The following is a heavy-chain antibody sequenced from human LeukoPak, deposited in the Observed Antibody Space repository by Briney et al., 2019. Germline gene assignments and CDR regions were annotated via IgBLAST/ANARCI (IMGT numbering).Heavy chain of an antibody. Sequence: PSETLSLTCAVYGGSFSGYYWSWIRQPPGKGLEWIGEINHSGSTNYNPSLKSRVTISVDTSKNQFSLKLSSVTAADTAVYYCARYASTSNWFDPWGQGTLVTVPS. V-gene: IGHV4-34*01. CDR2: INHSGST. D-gene: IGHD5/OR15-5a*01. CDR3: ARYASTSNWFDP. CDR1: GGSFSGYY. J-gene: IGHJ5*02.